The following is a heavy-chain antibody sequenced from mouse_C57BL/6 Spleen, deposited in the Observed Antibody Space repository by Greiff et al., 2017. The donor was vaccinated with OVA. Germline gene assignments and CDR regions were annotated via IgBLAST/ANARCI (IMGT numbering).Heavy chain of an antibody. V-gene: IGHV1-39*01. CDR1: GYSFTDYN. CDR2: INPNYGTT. Sequence: VQLKESGPELVKPGASVKISCKASGYSFTDYNMNWVKQSNGKSLEWIGVINPNYGTTSYNQKFKGKATLTVDQSSSTAYMQLNSLTSEDSAVYYCARGREAYYYGSSRAMDYWGQGTSVTVSS. CDR3: ARGREAYYYGSSRAMDY. D-gene: IGHD1-1*01. J-gene: IGHJ4*01.